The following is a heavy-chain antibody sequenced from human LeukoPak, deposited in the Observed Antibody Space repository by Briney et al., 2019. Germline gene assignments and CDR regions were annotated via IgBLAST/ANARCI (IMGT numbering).Heavy chain of an antibody. CDR2: IYYSGST. V-gene: IGHV4-39*07. CDR1: GGSISSSSYY. Sequence: SETLSLACTVSGGSISSSSYYWGWIRQPPGKGLEWIGSIYYSGSTYYNPSLKSRVTISVDTSKNQFSLKLSSVTAADTAVYYCARDLGIAVAVSWFDPWGQGTLVTVSS. D-gene: IGHD6-19*01. CDR3: ARDLGIAVAVSWFDP. J-gene: IGHJ5*02.